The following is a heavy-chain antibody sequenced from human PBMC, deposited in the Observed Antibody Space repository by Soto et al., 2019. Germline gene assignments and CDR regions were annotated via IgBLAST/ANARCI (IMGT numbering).Heavy chain of an antibody. CDR2: IRYDGSNK. CDR3: ASRIAVALHPI. J-gene: IGHJ3*02. V-gene: IGHV3-33*01. Sequence: QVQVVESGGGVVQPGRSLRLSCAASGFTFRNYDMHWVRQAPGKGLEWVAVIRYDGSNKYYADSVKGRFTISRDNSKNTLYLQMNSLRAEDTAVYYCASRIAVALHPIWGQGTMVTVSS. D-gene: IGHD6-19*01. CDR1: GFTFRNYD.